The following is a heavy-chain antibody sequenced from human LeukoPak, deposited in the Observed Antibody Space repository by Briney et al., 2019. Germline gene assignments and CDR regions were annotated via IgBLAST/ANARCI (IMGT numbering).Heavy chain of an antibody. CDR1: GYSFTSYW. J-gene: IGHJ3*02. V-gene: IGHV5-51*01. CDR2: IYPGDSDT. D-gene: IGHD2-21*02. CDR3: AREAYCGGDCYLDAFDI. Sequence: GESLKISCKGSGYSFTSYWIGWVRQMPGKGLEWMGIIYPGDSDTRYGPSFQGQVTISADKSISTAYLQWSSLKASDTAMYYCAREAYCGGDCYLDAFDIWGQGTMVTVSS.